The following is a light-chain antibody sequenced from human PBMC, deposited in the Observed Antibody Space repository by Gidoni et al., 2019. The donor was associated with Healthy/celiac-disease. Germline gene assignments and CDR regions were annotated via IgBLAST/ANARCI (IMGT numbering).Light chain of an antibody. CDR1: QDISHY. V-gene: IGKV1-33*01. CDR2: DAS. Sequence: DIQLTQSPSSLSASVGDRVTITCQASQDISHYLNWYQQKPGKAPKLLIYDASNLETGVPSRFSGSGSGTDFTFTISSLQPEDIATYYCQQYDNLLITFGQGTRLEIK. J-gene: IGKJ5*01. CDR3: QQYDNLLIT.